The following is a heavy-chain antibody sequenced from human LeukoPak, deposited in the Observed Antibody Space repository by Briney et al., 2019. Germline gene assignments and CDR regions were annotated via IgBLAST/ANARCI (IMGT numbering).Heavy chain of an antibody. Sequence: LRLSCAASGFTFSSYAMSWIRQHPGKGLEWIGYIYYSGSTYYNPSLKSRVTISVDTSKNQFSLKLSSVTAADTAVYYCARDLVTPTSNWFDPWGQGTLVTVSS. D-gene: IGHD4-23*01. J-gene: IGHJ5*02. CDR1: GFTFSSYA. CDR2: IYYSGST. V-gene: IGHV4-31*02. CDR3: ARDLVTPTSNWFDP.